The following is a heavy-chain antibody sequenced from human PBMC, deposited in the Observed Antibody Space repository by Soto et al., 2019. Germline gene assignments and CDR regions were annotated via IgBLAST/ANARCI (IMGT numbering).Heavy chain of an antibody. CDR1: GDSINNTYW. CDR3: ARAERFPRSWFDP. Sequence: PSETLSLTCFVSGDSINNTYWWSWVRQAPEKGLEWIGEIYHTGGRSYMPSLRGRITLSVDTSNNHFSLKMTSVTAADTAIYFCARAERFPRSWFDPWGQGTQVTVSS. D-gene: IGHD3-10*01. J-gene: IGHJ5*02. CDR2: IYHTGGR. V-gene: IGHV4-4*02.